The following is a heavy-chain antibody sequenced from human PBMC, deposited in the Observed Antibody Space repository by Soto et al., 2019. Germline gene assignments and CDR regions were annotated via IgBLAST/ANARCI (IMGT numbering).Heavy chain of an antibody. V-gene: IGHV3-23*01. CDR2: ISGSGT. CDR1: GFTFSSYA. D-gene: IGHD6-19*01. J-gene: IGHJ4*02. Sequence: EVQLLESGGGLVQPGGSLRLSCAASGFTFSSYAMSWVRQAPGKGLEWVSTISGSGTYYADSVKGRFTISRDNSKNKLPRQINSLSAEDTAVYYCARPPDAYKSGWSTVEYWGQGTLVAVSS. CDR3: ARPPDAYKSGWSTVEY.